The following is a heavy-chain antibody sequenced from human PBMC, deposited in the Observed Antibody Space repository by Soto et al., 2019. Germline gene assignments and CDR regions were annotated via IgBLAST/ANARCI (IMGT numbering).Heavy chain of an antibody. D-gene: IGHD2-2*01. CDR2: ISAYNGNT. CDR3: ARDLPVFFSSTSCYAGHDAFDV. V-gene: IGHV1-18*01. Sequence: ASLKVSCKASGYTFTIYGISWVRQAPGQGLEWMGWISAYNGNTNYAQKLQGRVTMTTDTSTSTAYMELRSLRSDDTPVYCCARDLPVFFSSTSCYAGHDAFDVWGQGTMVTVSS. J-gene: IGHJ3*01. CDR1: GYTFTIYG.